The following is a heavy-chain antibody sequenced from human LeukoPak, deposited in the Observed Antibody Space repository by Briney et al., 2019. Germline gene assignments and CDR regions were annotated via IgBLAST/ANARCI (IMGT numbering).Heavy chain of an antibody. V-gene: IGHV3-7*01. J-gene: IGHJ5*02. Sequence: GGSLRLSCAASGFTFSSYWMSWVRQAPGKGLEWVANIKQDGSEKYYVDSVKGRFTISRDNAKNSLYLQMNSLRAEDTAVYYCARIPGYSSSWYWFDPWGQGTLVTVSS. D-gene: IGHD6-13*01. CDR3: ARIPGYSSSWYWFDP. CDR1: GFTFSSYW. CDR2: IKQDGSEK.